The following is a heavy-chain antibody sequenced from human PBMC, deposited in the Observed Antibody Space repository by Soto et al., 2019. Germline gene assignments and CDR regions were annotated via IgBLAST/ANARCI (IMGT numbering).Heavy chain of an antibody. CDR1: GGTFSSYA. CDR3: ARDEFQYQLLYGYYYYGMDV. V-gene: IGHV1-69*01. Sequence: QVQLVQSGAEVKKPGSSVKVSCKASGGTFSSYAISWVRQAPGQGLEWMGGIIPIFGTANYAQKFQGRVTITADESTSTAYMELSSLRSEDTAVYYCARDEFQYQLLYGYYYYGMDVWGQGNTVTVSS. J-gene: IGHJ6*02. CDR2: IIPIFGTA. D-gene: IGHD2-2*02.